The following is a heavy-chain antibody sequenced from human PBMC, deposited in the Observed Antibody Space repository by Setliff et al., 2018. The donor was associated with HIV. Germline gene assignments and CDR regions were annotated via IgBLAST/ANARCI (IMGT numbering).Heavy chain of an antibody. V-gene: IGHV3-23*01. J-gene: IGHJ4*02. D-gene: IGHD6-19*01. CDR3: AKDRGAVPGTKDF. Sequence: GESLKISCAASGFTFSTYAMSWVRQAPGKGLEWVSAISSTDGDTYYADSVKGRFTVSRDDSKNTLYLQMNSLRAEDTAVYYCAKDRGAVPGTKDFWGQGTLVTVSS. CDR1: GFTFSTYA. CDR2: ISSTDGDT.